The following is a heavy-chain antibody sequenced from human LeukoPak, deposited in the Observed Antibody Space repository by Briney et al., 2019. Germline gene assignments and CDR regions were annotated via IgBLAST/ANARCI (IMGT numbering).Heavy chain of an antibody. Sequence: SETLSLTCAVYGGSFSGYYWSWIRQPPGKGLEWIGEINHSGSTNYNPSLKSRVTISVDTSKNQFSLKLSSVTAADTAVYYCARAWGYWGSNLHFDYWGQGTLATVSS. J-gene: IGHJ4*02. CDR3: ARAWGYWGSNLHFDY. CDR1: GGSFSGYY. D-gene: IGHD7-27*01. CDR2: INHSGST. V-gene: IGHV4-34*01.